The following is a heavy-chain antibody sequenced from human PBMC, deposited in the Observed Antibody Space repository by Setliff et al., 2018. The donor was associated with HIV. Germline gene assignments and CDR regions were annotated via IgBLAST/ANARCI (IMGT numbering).Heavy chain of an antibody. Sequence: ASVKVSCKASGGTFSSYAISCVRQAPGQGLEWMGWINPSSAGTNYAQKFQGRVTMTRDTSSNTAHIDLTRLTSDDTAVYYCARGGALSGFFFPNWLDTWGQGTLVTVSA. V-gene: IGHV1-2*02. J-gene: IGHJ5*02. D-gene: IGHD1-26*01. CDR1: GGTFSSYA. CDR2: INPSSAGT. CDR3: ARGGALSGFFFPNWLDT.